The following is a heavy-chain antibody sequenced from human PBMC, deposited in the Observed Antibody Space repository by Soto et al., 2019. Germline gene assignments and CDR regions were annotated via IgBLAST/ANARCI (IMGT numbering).Heavy chain of an antibody. D-gene: IGHD2-15*01. Sequence: GGSLRLSCAASGFTFSSYSMNWVRQAPGKGLEWVSSISSSSSYIYYADSVKGRFTISRDNAKNSLYLQMNSLRAEDTAVYYCAREGAGAKRGPRYCSGGSCSNWFDPWGQGTLVTVSS. CDR2: ISSSSSYI. J-gene: IGHJ5*02. CDR1: GFTFSSYS. V-gene: IGHV3-21*01. CDR3: AREGAGAKRGPRYCSGGSCSNWFDP.